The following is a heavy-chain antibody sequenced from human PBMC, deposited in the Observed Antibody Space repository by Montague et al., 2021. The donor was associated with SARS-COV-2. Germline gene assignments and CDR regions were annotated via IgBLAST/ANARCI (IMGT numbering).Heavy chain of an antibody. CDR2: ISWKSGSI. Sequence: SLRLSCAASGFTFDDYAMHWVRQAPGKGLEWVSGISWKSGSIAYADSVKGRFTISRDNAKNSLYPQMNSLRAEDTALYYCAKVMREDYYDSSGSPDAFDIWGQGTMVTVSS. D-gene: IGHD3-22*01. CDR3: AKVMREDYYDSSGSPDAFDI. CDR1: GFTFDDYA. V-gene: IGHV3-9*01. J-gene: IGHJ3*02.